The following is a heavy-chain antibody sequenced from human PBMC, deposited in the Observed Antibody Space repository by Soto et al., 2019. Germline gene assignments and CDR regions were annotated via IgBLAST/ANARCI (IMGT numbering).Heavy chain of an antibody. Sequence: GVSLRLSCAASGFTFSSYSMNWVRQAPGKGLEWVSSISSSSSYIYYADSVKGRFTISRDNAKNSLYLQMNSLRAEDTAVYYCARGLYYYDSSGYYGNWGQGTLVTVSS. V-gene: IGHV3-21*01. CDR2: ISSSSSYI. CDR3: ARGLYYYDSSGYYGN. CDR1: GFTFSSYS. D-gene: IGHD3-22*01. J-gene: IGHJ4*02.